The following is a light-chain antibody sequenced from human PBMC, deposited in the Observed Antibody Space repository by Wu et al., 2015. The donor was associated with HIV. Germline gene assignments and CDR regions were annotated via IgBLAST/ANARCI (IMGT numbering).Light chain of an antibody. Sequence: EIVLTQSPGILSLSPGDRATLSCRASQSLYNNHLAWYLQKPGQAPRLLISEASNRATGIPDRFSGSGSGTDFTLTIAGLEPGDFAVYYCQQYGSSPPYTFGQGTKLEIK. J-gene: IGKJ2*01. CDR1: QSLYNNH. CDR3: QQYGSSPPYT. CDR2: EAS. V-gene: IGKV3-20*01.